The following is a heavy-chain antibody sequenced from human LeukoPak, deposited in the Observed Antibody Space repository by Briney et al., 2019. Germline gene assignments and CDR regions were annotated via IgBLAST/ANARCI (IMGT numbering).Heavy chain of an antibody. CDR3: ATDYYGSGSYSPQAFDI. CDR2: FDPEDGET. J-gene: IGHJ3*02. Sequence: ASVKVSCKVSGYTLTELSMHWVRQAPGKGLEWMGGFDPEDGETIYAQKFQGRVTMTEDTSTDTAYMELSSLRSEDTAVYFCATDYYGSGSYSPQAFDIWGQGTMVTVSS. V-gene: IGHV1-24*01. D-gene: IGHD3-10*01. CDR1: GYTLTELS.